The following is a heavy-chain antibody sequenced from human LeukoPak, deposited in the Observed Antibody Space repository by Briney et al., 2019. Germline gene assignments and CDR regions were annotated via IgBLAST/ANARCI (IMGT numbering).Heavy chain of an antibody. Sequence: GASVKVSCKASGYTFTSYDINWVRQATGQGLEWMGWMNPNSGNTGYAQKFQGRVTITRNTSISTAYMELSSLRSEDTAVYYCAREASYYDSSGYPIPGNYYYMDVWGKGTTVTISS. V-gene: IGHV1-8*03. CDR2: MNPNSGNT. CDR1: GYTFTSYD. J-gene: IGHJ6*03. D-gene: IGHD3-22*01. CDR3: AREASYYDSSGYPIPGNYYYMDV.